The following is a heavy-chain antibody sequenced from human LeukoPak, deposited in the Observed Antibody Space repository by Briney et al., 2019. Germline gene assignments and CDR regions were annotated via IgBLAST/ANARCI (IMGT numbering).Heavy chain of an antibody. Sequence: PGGSLRLSCAASGFTFSSYSMNWVRQAPGKGLEWVSYISSSSSTIYYADSVKGRFTISRDNAKNSLYLQMNSLRAEDTAVYYCAKGCSGGSCDYFDYWGQGTLVTVSS. V-gene: IGHV3-48*01. CDR1: GFTFSSYS. J-gene: IGHJ4*02. CDR3: AKGCSGGSCDYFDY. D-gene: IGHD2-15*01. CDR2: ISSSSSTI.